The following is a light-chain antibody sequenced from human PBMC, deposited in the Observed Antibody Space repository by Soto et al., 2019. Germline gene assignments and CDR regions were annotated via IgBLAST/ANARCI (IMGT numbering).Light chain of an antibody. V-gene: IGKV3-15*01. Sequence: EIVMTQSPATLSVSPGERATLSCRASQSVSSNLAWYQQKPGQAPRLLISGASTRATGIPARFSGSGSGTEFTLTISSLQSEDFAVYSCQQYNNWPITIGQGTRLEIK. J-gene: IGKJ5*01. CDR3: QQYNNWPIT. CDR2: GAS. CDR1: QSVSSN.